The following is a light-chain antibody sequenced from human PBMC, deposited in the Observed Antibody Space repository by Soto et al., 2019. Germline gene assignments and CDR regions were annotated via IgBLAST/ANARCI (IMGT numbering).Light chain of an antibody. CDR2: NTN. Sequence: QTVVTQEPSFSVSPGGTVTLTCGLSSGSVSASYYPSWYQQTPGQAPRTLIYNTNTRSSGVPDRFSGSILGNKAALTITGAQADDDSDYYCVLYMGSGTVLFGRGTKLTVL. CDR3: VLYMGSGTVL. V-gene: IGLV8-61*01. CDR1: SGSVSASYY. J-gene: IGLJ2*01.